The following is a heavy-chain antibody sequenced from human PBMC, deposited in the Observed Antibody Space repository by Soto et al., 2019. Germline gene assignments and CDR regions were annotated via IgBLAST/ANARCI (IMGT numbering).Heavy chain of an antibody. Sequence: SETLSLTCTVSGGSISSYYWSWIRQPPGKGLEWIGYIYYSGSTNYNPSLKSRVTISVDTSKNQFSLKLSSVTAADTAVYYCARDSPSGYVDYWGQGTLVTVSS. CDR2: IYYSGST. J-gene: IGHJ4*02. V-gene: IGHV4-59*01. CDR3: ARDSPSGYVDY. D-gene: IGHD3-3*01. CDR1: GGSISSYY.